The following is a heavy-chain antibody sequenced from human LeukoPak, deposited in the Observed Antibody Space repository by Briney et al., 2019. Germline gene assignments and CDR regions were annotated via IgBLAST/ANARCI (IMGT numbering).Heavy chain of an antibody. CDR1: GYTFTSYG. Sequence: ASVKVSCKASGYTFTSYGISWVRQAPGQGLEWMGWIRAYNGNTNYAQKLQGRVTMTTDTSTSTAYMELRSLRSDDTAVYYCARGARADIVVVPAAPEGGWFDPWGQGTLVTVSS. V-gene: IGHV1-18*01. J-gene: IGHJ5*02. CDR2: IRAYNGNT. D-gene: IGHD2-2*01. CDR3: ARGARADIVVVPAAPEGGWFDP.